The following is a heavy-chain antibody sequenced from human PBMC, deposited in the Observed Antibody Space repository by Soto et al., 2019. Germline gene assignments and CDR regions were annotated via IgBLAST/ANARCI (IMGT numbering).Heavy chain of an antibody. CDR3: ARERTMRGIDY. CDR2: INPSGGST. J-gene: IGHJ4*02. D-gene: IGHD3-22*01. V-gene: IGHV1-46*01. Sequence: QVQLVQSGAEVKKPGASVKVSCKASGYTFTSYYMHWVRQPPGQGLEWMGIINPSGGSTSYAQKFQGRVTMTRDTTASTVYMELSSLRSDDTAVYYCARERTMRGIDYWGQGTLVTVSS. CDR1: GYTFTSYY.